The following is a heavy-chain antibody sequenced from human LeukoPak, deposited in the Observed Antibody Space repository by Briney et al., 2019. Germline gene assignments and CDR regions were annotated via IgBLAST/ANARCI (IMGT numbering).Heavy chain of an antibody. CDR2: ISSSSSYI. CDR1: GFSFSTYS. J-gene: IGHJ6*03. CDR3: AKIPAYDFWSGGYYYYMDV. D-gene: IGHD3-3*01. Sequence: GGSLRLSCEASGFSFSTYSMNWVRQAPGKGLEWVSSISSSSSYIYYADSVKGRFTISRDNAKNSLYLQMNSLRAEDTAVYYCAKIPAYDFWSGGYYYYMDVWGKGTTVTVSS. V-gene: IGHV3-21*01.